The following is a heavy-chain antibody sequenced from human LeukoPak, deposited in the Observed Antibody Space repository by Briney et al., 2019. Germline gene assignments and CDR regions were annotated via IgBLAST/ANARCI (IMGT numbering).Heavy chain of an antibody. Sequence: SETLSLTCAVYGGSFSGYYWSWIRQPPGKGLEWIGEINHSGSTNYNPSLKSRVTISVDTSKNQFSLKLSSVTAADTAVYYCARGRISAPIMITFGGVIVTHYFDYWGQGTLVTVSS. V-gene: IGHV4-34*01. CDR2: INHSGST. CDR1: GGSFSGYY. CDR3: ARGRISAPIMITFGGVIVTHYFDY. J-gene: IGHJ4*02. D-gene: IGHD3-16*02.